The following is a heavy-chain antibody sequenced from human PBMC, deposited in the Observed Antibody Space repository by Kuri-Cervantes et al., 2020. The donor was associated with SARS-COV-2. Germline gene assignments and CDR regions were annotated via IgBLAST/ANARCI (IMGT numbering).Heavy chain of an antibody. V-gene: IGHV4-39*06. CDR1: GGSITTYSYY. D-gene: IGHD3-22*01. CDR3: ARGGTYYYDRSGFDWFDP. Sequence: SETLSLTCTVSGGSITTYSYYWGWIRQPPGKGLEWIGSLYYSGSTYYNPSLNSRVTISIDTSKNQFALRLSTVTAADTAVYYCARGGTYYYDRSGFDWFDPWGQGTLVTVSS. J-gene: IGHJ5*02. CDR2: LYYSGST.